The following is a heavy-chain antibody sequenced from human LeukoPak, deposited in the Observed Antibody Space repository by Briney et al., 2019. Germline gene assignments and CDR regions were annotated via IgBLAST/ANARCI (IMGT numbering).Heavy chain of an antibody. Sequence: ASVKVSCKASGGTFSSYAISWVRQAPGQGLEWMGGIIPIFGTANYAQKFQGRVTITADKSTSTAYMELSSLRSEDTAVYYCARDRTIDALDPWGQGTLVTVSS. V-gene: IGHV1-69*06. CDR3: ARDRTIDALDP. CDR1: GGTFSSYA. D-gene: IGHD4/OR15-4a*01. CDR2: IIPIFGTA. J-gene: IGHJ5*02.